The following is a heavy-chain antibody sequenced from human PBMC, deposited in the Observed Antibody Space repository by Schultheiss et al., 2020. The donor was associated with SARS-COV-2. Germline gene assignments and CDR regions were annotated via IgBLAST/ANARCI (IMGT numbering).Heavy chain of an antibody. Sequence: GSLRLSCAASGFTFSTYSMNWVRQAPGKGLEWVSSISSSSNYMDYADSVKGRFTISRDNAKNSLYLQMNSLRAEDTAVYYCARGGVYGSGSHYNARPYYFDYWGQGTLVTVSS. J-gene: IGHJ4*02. D-gene: IGHD3-10*01. CDR3: ARGGVYGSGSHYNARPYYFDY. CDR2: ISSSSNYM. V-gene: IGHV3-21*01. CDR1: GFTFSTYS.